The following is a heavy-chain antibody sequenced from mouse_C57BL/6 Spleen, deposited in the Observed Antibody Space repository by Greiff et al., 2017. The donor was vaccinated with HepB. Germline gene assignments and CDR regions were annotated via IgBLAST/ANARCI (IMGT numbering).Heavy chain of an antibody. D-gene: IGHD2-2*01. CDR3: ARGGGYGYARDY. Sequence: VQLQQPGAELVMPGASVKLSCKASGYTFTSYWMHWVKQRPGQGLEWIGEIDPSDSYTNYNQKFKGKSTLTVDKSSSTAYMQLSSLTSEDSAVYYCARGGGYGYARDYGCQGTSDTVSS. J-gene: IGHJ4*01. V-gene: IGHV1-69*01. CDR2: IDPSDSYT. CDR1: GYTFTSYW.